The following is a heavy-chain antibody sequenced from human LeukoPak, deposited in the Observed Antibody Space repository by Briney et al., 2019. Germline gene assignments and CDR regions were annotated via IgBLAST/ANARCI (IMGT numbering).Heavy chain of an antibody. J-gene: IGHJ4*02. CDR1: GYSFTSYW. V-gene: IGHV5-10-1*01. CDR3: ARRGYSYLPLDY. CDR2: IDPSDSYT. Sequence: GESLRISCKGSGYSFTSYWISWVRQMPGKGLEWMGRIDPSDSYTNYSPSFQGHVTISADKSIRTAYLQWSSLKASDTAMYYCARRGYSYLPLDYWGQGTLVTVSS. D-gene: IGHD5-18*01.